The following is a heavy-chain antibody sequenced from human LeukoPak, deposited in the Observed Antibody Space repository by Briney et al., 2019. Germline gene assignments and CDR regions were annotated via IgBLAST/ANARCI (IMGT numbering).Heavy chain of an antibody. V-gene: IGHV4-61*01. Sequence: PSETLSLTCTVSGYSISSGYYWGWIRQPPGKGLEWIGYIYYSGSTNYNPSLKSRVTISVDTSKNQFSLKLSSVTAADTAVYYCASYCSGGSCYGGYGLNYWGQGTLVTVSS. D-gene: IGHD2-15*01. CDR1: GYSISSGYY. J-gene: IGHJ4*02. CDR2: IYYSGST. CDR3: ASYCSGGSCYGGYGLNY.